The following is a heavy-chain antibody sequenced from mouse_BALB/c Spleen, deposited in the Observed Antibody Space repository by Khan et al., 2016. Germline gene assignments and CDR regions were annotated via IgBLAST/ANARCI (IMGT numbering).Heavy chain of an antibody. Sequence: EVKLEESGPGLVKPSQSLSLTCTVTGYSITSDYAWNWIRQFPGNKLEWMGYISYSGSTSYNPSLKSRISITRDTSKNQFFLQLNSVTTEDTAPYYCARTNWDYFDYWGQGTTLAVSS. D-gene: IGHD4-1*01. J-gene: IGHJ2*01. CDR3: ARTNWDYFDY. CDR2: ISYSGST. V-gene: IGHV3-2*02. CDR1: GYSITSDYA.